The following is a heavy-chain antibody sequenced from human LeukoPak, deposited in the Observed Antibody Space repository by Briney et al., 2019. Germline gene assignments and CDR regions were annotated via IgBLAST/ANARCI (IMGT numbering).Heavy chain of an antibody. J-gene: IGHJ1*01. CDR3: ARDPQKTDDYGDYERENAEYFQH. Sequence: SETLSLTCTVSGGSISSYYWSWIRQPPGKGLEWIGYIYYSGSTNYNPSLKSRVTISVDTSKNQFSLKLSSVTAADTAVYYCARDPQKTDDYGDYERENAEYFQHWGQGTLVTVSS. V-gene: IGHV4-59*01. CDR1: GGSISSYY. D-gene: IGHD4-17*01. CDR2: IYYSGST.